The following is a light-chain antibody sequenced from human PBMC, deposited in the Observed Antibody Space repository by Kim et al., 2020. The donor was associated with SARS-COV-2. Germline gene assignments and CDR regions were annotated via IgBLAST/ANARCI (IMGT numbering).Light chain of an antibody. V-gene: IGKV1-27*01. CDR2: AAA. Sequence: ASVGDRVTITERASEGISNYLAWYQQKPGKVAKLLIYAAAALQSANPSRFSVSGCETEFSITKNSMQPEENSTYYSKKYNSAHRTFGQGTTMDIK. J-gene: IGKJ1*01. CDR1: EGISNY. CDR3: KKYNSAHRT.